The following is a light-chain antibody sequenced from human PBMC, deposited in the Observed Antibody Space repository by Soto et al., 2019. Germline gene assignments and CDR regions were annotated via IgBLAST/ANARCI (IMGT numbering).Light chain of an antibody. V-gene: IGKV1-5*03. CDR3: HRHETYPPA. J-gene: IGKJ4*01. CDR1: RYIGTW. CDR2: RAS. Sequence: TQMTQSPSTLSASVGDSVSITCRASRYIGTWLAWFQQKPGRAPNLLIYRASTLARGVPSRFSGSGSGTEFTLTISSLQPDDFATYYCHRHETYPPAFGGGTKVDI.